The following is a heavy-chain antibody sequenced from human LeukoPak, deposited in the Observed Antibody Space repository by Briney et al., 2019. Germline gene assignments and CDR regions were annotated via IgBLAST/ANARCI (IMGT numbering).Heavy chain of an antibody. Sequence: GGSLRLSCAASGFTFSSYSMNWVRQAPGKGLEWVSSISSSSSTIYYADSVKGRFTISRDNAKDSLYLQMNSLRAEDTAVYYCARTPLWSGYSHFDYWGQGTLVTVSS. CDR3: ARTPLWSGYSHFDY. CDR1: GFTFSSYS. V-gene: IGHV3-48*01. D-gene: IGHD3-3*01. J-gene: IGHJ4*02. CDR2: ISSSSSTI.